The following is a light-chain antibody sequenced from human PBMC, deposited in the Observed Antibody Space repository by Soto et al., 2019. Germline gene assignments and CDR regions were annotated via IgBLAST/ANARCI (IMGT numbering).Light chain of an antibody. CDR1: QTVIIN. CDR3: QQYNNWPPIT. J-gene: IGKJ5*01. CDR2: GAS. V-gene: IGKV3D-15*01. Sequence: ETVLTQSPGTLSLSPWERATLSRRASQTVIINFLAWYQQRPGQAPRLLIYGASSRAAGIPDRFSGSGSGTEFTLTISSLQSEDFAVYYCQQYNNWPPITFGQGTRLEIK.